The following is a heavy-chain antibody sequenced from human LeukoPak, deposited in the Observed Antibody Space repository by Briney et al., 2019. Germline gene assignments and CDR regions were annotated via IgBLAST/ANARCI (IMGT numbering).Heavy chain of an antibody. V-gene: IGHV1-69*04. CDR3: ARVPDTAMVTYYGMDV. CDR2: IIPIFGIA. CDR1: GGTFSSYA. D-gene: IGHD5-18*01. Sequence: SVKVSCKASGGTFSSYAISWVRQAPGQGLEWMGRIIPIFGIANYARKFQGRVTITADKSTSTAYMELSSLRSEDTAVYYCARVPDTAMVTYYGMDVWGQGTTVTVSS. J-gene: IGHJ6*02.